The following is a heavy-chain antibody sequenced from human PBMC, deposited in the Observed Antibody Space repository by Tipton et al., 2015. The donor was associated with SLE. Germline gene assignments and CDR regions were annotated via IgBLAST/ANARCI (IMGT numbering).Heavy chain of an antibody. CDR3: ARRQFDTSVYYRGAFDI. J-gene: IGHJ3*02. D-gene: IGHD3-22*01. Sequence: TLSLTCTVSGGSISTYYWSWIRQSPGKGLEWIGDIHKSGSTHYHPSLRGRVTISVDASKNQFSLELISVTAADTAVYYCARRQFDTSVYYRGAFDIWGQGKMVTGSS. V-gene: IGHV4-59*01. CDR2: IHKSGST. CDR1: GGSISTYY.